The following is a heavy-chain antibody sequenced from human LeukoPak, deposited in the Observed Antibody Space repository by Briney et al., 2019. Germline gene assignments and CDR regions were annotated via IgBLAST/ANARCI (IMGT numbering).Heavy chain of an antibody. CDR1: GFTFSSYA. V-gene: IGHV3-23*01. D-gene: IGHD4-17*01. Sequence: GGSLRLSCAASGFTFSSYAMSWARQAPGRGLEWLSDLSVSGAGTYYTDSVKGRFTISRDNSKNTLYLQMNSLRAEDTAVYYCAKHRATVMTPFDNWGQGALVTVCS. CDR3: AKHRATVMTPFDN. CDR2: LSVSGAGT. J-gene: IGHJ4*02.